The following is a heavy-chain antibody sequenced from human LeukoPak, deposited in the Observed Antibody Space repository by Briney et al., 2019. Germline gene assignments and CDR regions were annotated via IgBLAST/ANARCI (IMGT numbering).Heavy chain of an antibody. J-gene: IGHJ5*02. V-gene: IGHV4-59*08. Sequence: PSETLSLTCTVSGGSISSYYWSWIRQPPGKGLEWIGYIYYSGSTNYNPSLKSRVIISVDTSKNQFSLKLSSVTAADTAVYYCARHEWTIAVAGNAGWFDPWGQGTLVTVSS. D-gene: IGHD6-19*01. CDR2: IYYSGST. CDR1: GGSISSYY. CDR3: ARHEWTIAVAGNAGWFDP.